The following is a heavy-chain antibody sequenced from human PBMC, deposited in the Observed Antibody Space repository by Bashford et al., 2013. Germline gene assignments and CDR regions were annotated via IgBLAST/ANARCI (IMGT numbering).Heavy chain of an antibody. V-gene: IGHV3-33*01. CDR2: IWYDGSNK. J-gene: IGHJ4*02. Sequence: GSLRLSCAASGFTFSSYGMHWVRQAPGKGLEWVAVIWYDGSNKYYADSVKGRFTISRDNSKNTLYLQMNSLRAEDTAVYYCARRFSRAAMPDYWGQGTLVTVSS. D-gene: IGHD2-2*01. CDR3: ARRFSRAAMPDY. CDR1: GFTFSSYG.